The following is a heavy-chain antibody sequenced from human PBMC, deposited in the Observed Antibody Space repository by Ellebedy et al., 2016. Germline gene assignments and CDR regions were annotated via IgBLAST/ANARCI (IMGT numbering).Heavy chain of an antibody. D-gene: IGHD3-10*01. Sequence: GGSLRLSXAASGFTFSDYVMSWVRQAPGKGLDWVAAITGSGGSAYYADSVKGRLTISRDNSHSTVYLQMSSLRAEDTAVYYCAKVGLRDTTSWGQGTLVTVSS. V-gene: IGHV3-23*01. J-gene: IGHJ4*02. CDR1: GFTFSDYV. CDR2: ITGSGGSA. CDR3: AKVGLRDTTS.